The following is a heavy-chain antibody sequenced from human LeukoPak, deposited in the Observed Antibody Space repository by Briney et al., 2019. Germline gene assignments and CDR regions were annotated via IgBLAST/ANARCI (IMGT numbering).Heavy chain of an antibody. Sequence: ASVKVSCKASGYTFTGYYMHWVRQAPGQGLEWMGWINPNSGGTNYAQKFQGRVTMTRNTSISTAYMELSSLRSEDTAVYYCARVGGYDILTGYYIPAHYWGQGTLVTVSS. CDR1: GYTFTGYY. D-gene: IGHD3-9*01. V-gene: IGHV1-2*02. CDR3: ARVGGYDILTGYYIPAHY. J-gene: IGHJ4*02. CDR2: INPNSGGT.